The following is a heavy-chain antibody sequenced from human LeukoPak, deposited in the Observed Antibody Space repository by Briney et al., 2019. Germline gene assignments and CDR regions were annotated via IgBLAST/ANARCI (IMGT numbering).Heavy chain of an antibody. V-gene: IGHV4-59*08. CDR3: ARGGNYGDYDGYFDY. CDR2: IYYSGST. CDR1: GGSISSYY. J-gene: IGHJ4*02. Sequence: SETLSLTCTVSGGSISSYYWSWIRQPPGKGLEWIGYIYYSGSTNYNPSLRSRVTISVDTSKNQFSLKLSSVTAADTAVYYCARGGNYGDYDGYFDYWGQGTLVTVSS. D-gene: IGHD4-17*01.